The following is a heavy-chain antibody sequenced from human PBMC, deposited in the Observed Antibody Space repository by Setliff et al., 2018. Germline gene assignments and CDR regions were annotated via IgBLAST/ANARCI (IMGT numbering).Heavy chain of an antibody. V-gene: IGHV1-2*06. CDR2: INPSSGGT. D-gene: IGHD6-6*01. J-gene: IGHJ6*03. CDR3: ARAEYTSSSLYYYMDV. Sequence: ASVKVSCKAFRYTFNDYYIHWVRQTPGQELEWMGRINPSSGGTDDAQNFLGRVTMTRDTAISTAYMELSRLTSDDTAVYYCARAEYTSSSLYYYMDVWGKGTTVTVSS. CDR1: RYTFNDYY.